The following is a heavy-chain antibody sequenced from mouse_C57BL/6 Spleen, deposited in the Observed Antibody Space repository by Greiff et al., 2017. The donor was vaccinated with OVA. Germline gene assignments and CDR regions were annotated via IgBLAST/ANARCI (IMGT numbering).Heavy chain of an antibody. Sequence: QVQLQQPGAELVRPGTSVKLSCKASGYTFTSYWMHWVKQRPGQGLEWIGVIDPSDSYTNYNQKFKGKATLTVDTSSSTAYMQLSSLTSEDSAVYYCARAYSNHYAMDYWGQGTSVTVSS. CDR3: ARAYSNHYAMDY. J-gene: IGHJ4*01. D-gene: IGHD2-5*01. CDR1: GYTFTSYW. V-gene: IGHV1-59*01. CDR2: IDPSDSYT.